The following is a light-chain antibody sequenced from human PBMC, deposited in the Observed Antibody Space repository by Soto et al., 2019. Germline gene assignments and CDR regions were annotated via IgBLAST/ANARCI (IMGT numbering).Light chain of an antibody. CDR2: GAS. Sequence: IVLTQSPGTLSLSPGERATLSCRASQSVTTQLAWYQQKPGQAPRLIIHGASSRATGVPDRITGSGSGTDFTLTISSLQSEDFAVYYCQQYNNWPETFGQGTKVEIK. J-gene: IGKJ1*01. CDR1: QSVTTQ. CDR3: QQYNNWPET. V-gene: IGKV3D-15*01.